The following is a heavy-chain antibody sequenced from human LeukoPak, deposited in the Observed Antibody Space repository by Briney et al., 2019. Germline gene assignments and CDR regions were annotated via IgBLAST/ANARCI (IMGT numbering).Heavy chain of an antibody. J-gene: IGHJ4*02. CDR1: GGSFSGYY. Sequence: SETLSLTCAVYGGSFSGYYWSWIRQPPGKGLEWIGEINHSGSTNYNPSLKSRVTISVDTSKNQFSLRLTSVTAADTAVYYCARQTGSGLFILPGGQGTLVTDSS. D-gene: IGHD3/OR15-3a*01. V-gene: IGHV4-34*01. CDR3: ARQTGSGLFILP. CDR2: INHSGST.